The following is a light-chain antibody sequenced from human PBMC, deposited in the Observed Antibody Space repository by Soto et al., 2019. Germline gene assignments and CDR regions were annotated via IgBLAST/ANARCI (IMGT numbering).Light chain of an antibody. CDR2: GNS. CDR1: SSNIGAGYD. CDR3: QSYDSSLSVAV. V-gene: IGLV1-40*01. J-gene: IGLJ2*01. Sequence: QAVVTQPPSVSGAPGQRATISCTGSSSNIGAGYDVHWYQLLPGTAPKLLIYGNSNRPSGVPDRFSGSKSGTSASLAITGLQAEDEADYYCQSYDSSLSVAVFGGGTKLTVL.